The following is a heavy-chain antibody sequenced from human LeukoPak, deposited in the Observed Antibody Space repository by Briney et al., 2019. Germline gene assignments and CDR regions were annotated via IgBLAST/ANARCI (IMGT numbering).Heavy chain of an antibody. CDR3: ARATSSGYYNDY. V-gene: IGHV4-59*01. Sequence: SETLSLTCTVSGGSISSYYWSWIRQPPGKGLAWIGYIYYSGSTNYNPSLKSRVTISVDTSKNQFSLKLSSVTAADTAVYYCARATSSGYYNDYWGQGTLVTVSS. J-gene: IGHJ4*02. CDR1: GGSISSYY. CDR2: IYYSGST. D-gene: IGHD6-19*01.